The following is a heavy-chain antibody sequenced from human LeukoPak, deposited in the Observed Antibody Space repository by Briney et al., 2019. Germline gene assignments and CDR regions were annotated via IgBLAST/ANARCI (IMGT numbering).Heavy chain of an antibody. Sequence: HPGGSLRLSCAASGFTFSSYGMHWVRQAPGKGLEWVAVIWYDGSNKYYADSVKGRFTISRDNSKNTLYLQMNSLRAEDTAVYYCARWVRGGFYGSEDYGMDVWGQGTTVTVSS. CDR3: ARWVRGGFYGSEDYGMDV. J-gene: IGHJ6*02. CDR1: GFTFSSYG. V-gene: IGHV3-33*01. D-gene: IGHD3-10*01. CDR2: IWYDGSNK.